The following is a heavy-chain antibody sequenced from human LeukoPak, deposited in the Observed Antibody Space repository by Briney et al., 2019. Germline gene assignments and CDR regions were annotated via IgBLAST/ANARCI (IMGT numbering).Heavy chain of an antibody. CDR2: IYHSGST. Sequence: SETLSLTCTVSGGSISDYYWSWIRQPPGKGLEWIGSIYHSGSTYYNPSLKSRVTISVDTSKNQFSLKLSSVTAADTAVYYCARVAVAAVLWGQGTLVTVSS. CDR1: GGSISDYY. CDR3: ARVAVAAVL. D-gene: IGHD6-19*01. J-gene: IGHJ4*02. V-gene: IGHV4-38-2*02.